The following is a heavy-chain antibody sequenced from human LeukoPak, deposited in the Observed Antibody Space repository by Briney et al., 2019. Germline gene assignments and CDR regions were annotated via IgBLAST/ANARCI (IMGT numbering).Heavy chain of an antibody. CDR1: GGSICSYY. V-gene: IGHV4-59*08. D-gene: IGHD4-17*01. CDR2: IYYSGST. CDR3: ARNYGDYAVPFDY. J-gene: IGHJ4*02. Sequence: SETLSPTCTVSGGSICSYYWSWIREPPGKGLEWIGYIYYSGSTNYNPSLKSRVTISVDTSKNQFSLKLSSVTAADTAVYYCARNYGDYAVPFDYWGQGTLVTVSS.